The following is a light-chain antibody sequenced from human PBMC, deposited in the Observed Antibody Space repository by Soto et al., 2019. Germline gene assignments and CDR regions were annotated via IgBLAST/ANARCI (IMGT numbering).Light chain of an antibody. CDR1: QGISSY. CDR2: GAS. Sequence: IQLTQSPSSLSASVGDRVTITCRASQGISSYLAWYQQKPGKAPKLLISGASALQSGVPSRFSGSGSGTDFTLTISSLQPDDFATYYCQQLNSHPLTFGGGTKADIK. V-gene: IGKV1-9*01. CDR3: QQLNSHPLT. J-gene: IGKJ4*01.